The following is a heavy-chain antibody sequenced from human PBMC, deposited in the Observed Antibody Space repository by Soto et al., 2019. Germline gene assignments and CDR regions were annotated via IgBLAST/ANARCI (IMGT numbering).Heavy chain of an antibody. CDR1: GGSVTSATEV. Sequence: ELLSVTCSDSGGSVTSATEVQSWIRKPPGRGPEWIGYIYYTGKTNYNPSLKSRVTMSVDTSKNQFSLKLSSVTAADTAVYFSATQRVAVAGLGVSRVQGTLV. J-gene: IGHJ4*02. V-gene: IGHV4-61*01. CDR2: IYYTGKT. CDR3: ATQRVAVAGLGVS. D-gene: IGHD6-19*01.